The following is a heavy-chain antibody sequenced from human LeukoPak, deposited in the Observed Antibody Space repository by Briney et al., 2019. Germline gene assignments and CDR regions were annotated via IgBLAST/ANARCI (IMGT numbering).Heavy chain of an antibody. CDR1: GFTFSSYG. V-gene: IGHV3-33*01. CDR3: ARRAYNWGAFDI. CDR2: IWYDGSNK. Sequence: PGRSLRLSCSASGFTFSSYGMHWVRQAPGKGLEWVALIWYDGSNKYYADSVKGRFTISRDNSKNTLYLQMNSLRAEDTAVYYCARRAYNWGAFDIWGQGTMVTVSS. D-gene: IGHD5-24*01. J-gene: IGHJ3*02.